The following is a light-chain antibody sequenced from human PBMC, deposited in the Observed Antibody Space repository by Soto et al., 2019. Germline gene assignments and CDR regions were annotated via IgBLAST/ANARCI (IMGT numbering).Light chain of an antibody. J-gene: IGKJ1*01. V-gene: IGKV3-11*01. CDR2: DTF. Sequence: IVLTQSPASLSVSPGERATLSCRASQDISTYLAWYQQKPGQAPRLIIYDTFNRVSGVPDRITGSGSGTVFTLTVSGLQPDDFATYYCQQYNSYSFGQGTKVDIK. CDR1: QDISTY. CDR3: QQYNSYS.